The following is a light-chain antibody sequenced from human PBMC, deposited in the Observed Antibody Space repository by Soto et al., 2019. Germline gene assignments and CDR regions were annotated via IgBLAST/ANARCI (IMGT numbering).Light chain of an antibody. J-gene: IGKJ2*01. Sequence: DIQMTQSPSSVSAPVGDRVTISCRASQAINKWLAWYQQKPGKAPKLLISAASTLPSGVPSRFSGSGSGTEFTLTISSLQPDDIATYYCQQASSFPHTFGQGTKLEIK. CDR3: QQASSFPHT. CDR2: AAS. CDR1: QAINKW. V-gene: IGKV1-12*01.